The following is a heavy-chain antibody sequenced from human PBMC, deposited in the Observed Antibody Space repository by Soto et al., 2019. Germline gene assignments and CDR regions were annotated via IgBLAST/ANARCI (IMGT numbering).Heavy chain of an antibody. D-gene: IGHD1-7*01. CDR1: GFIFATHT. Sequence: VQLVESGGGLVKPGGSLRLYCAASGFIFATHTINWVRQAPGQGLEWVSSITGSGIYTRYADSVKGRFTISRDNAKASLYLQMNRLVAEDTAVYYCVKEGIRNYSEYFDCWGQGTLVTASS. V-gene: IGHV3-21*02. CDR2: ITGSGIYT. J-gene: IGHJ4*02. CDR3: VKEGIRNYSEYFDC.